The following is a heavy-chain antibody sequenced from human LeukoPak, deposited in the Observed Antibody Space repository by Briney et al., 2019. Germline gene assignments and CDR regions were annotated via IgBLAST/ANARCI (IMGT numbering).Heavy chain of an antibody. Sequence: GGFLSLSCAASVFYFGTYVLSWFRQVPGKGLEWVSGINWNGASTAYADSVKGRFTISRDNAKNSLYLQMNSLRAEDTPLYYCARGPSGWYYFEDWGQGTLVTVSS. D-gene: IGHD6-19*01. CDR1: VFYFGTYV. V-gene: IGHV3-20*04. CDR3: ARGPSGWYYFED. J-gene: IGHJ4*02. CDR2: INWNGAST.